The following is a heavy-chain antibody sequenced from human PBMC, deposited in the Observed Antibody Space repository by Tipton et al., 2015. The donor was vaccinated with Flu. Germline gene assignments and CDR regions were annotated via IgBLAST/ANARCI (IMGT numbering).Heavy chain of an antibody. V-gene: IGHV4-38-2*01. CDR2: ISHSGSS. CDR3: VRIGGDTDVGYYFDY. J-gene: IGHJ4*02. Sequence: TLSLTCAVSGYSIISTSYWGWIRQPSGKGLERIGSISHSGSSYYNPSLKSRVTISVDTSKNQFSLKLSSVTAADTAVYYCVRIGGDTDVGYYFDYWGQGTLVTVSS. D-gene: IGHD2-8*02. CDR1: GYSIISTSY.